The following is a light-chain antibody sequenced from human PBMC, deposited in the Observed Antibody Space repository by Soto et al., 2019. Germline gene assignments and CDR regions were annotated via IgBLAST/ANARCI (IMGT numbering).Light chain of an antibody. J-gene: IGLJ2*01. CDR2: EVS. V-gene: IGLV2-14*01. CDR3: SSYTTIKTVV. Sequence: QSVLTQPASVSGSPGQSITISCTGTSSDVGGYNSVSWYQQHPGKAPKLIIFEVSNRPSGISDRFSGFKSANTAYLTISGVQPEDEADYHCSSYTTIKTVVFGGGTKLTVL. CDR1: SSDVGGYNS.